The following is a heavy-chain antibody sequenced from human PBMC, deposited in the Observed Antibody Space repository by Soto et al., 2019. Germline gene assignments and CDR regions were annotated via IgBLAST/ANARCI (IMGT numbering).Heavy chain of an antibody. D-gene: IGHD2-15*01. J-gene: IGHJ3*02. V-gene: IGHV3-23*01. CDR1: GFTFSSYA. Sequence: GGSLRLSCAASGFTFSSYAMSWVRQAPGKGLEWVSAISGSGGSTYYADSVKGRFPISRDNSKNTLYLQMNSLRAEDTAVYYCAKTPEEIYCSGGSCWGFGAFDIWGQGTMVTVSS. CDR3: AKTPEEIYCSGGSCWGFGAFDI. CDR2: ISGSGGST.